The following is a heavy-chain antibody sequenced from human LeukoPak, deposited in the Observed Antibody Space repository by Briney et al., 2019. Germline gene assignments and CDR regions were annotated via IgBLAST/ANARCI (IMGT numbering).Heavy chain of an antibody. CDR1: GFTFINAW. CDR3: TTLKAGTSSFL. J-gene: IGHJ4*02. Sequence: GGSLRLSCAASGFTFINAWMSWVRQAPGEGLEGVGRIKSKTDGGTADYAAPVKGRLPISRDDSKNTLYLQLSSLKTEDTAVYYCTTLKAGTSSFLWGQGTLVTVSS. D-gene: IGHD2-2*01. V-gene: IGHV3-15*01. CDR2: IKSKTDGGTA.